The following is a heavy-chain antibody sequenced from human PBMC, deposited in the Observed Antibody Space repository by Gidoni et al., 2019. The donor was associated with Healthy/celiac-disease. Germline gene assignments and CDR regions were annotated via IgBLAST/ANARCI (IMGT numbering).Heavy chain of an antibody. D-gene: IGHD3-10*01. Sequence: QLQLQESGPGMVKPSETLSLTCTVSGGSIRSSSYYWGSIRQPPGKGLEWLGSFYYSGITYDHPSLKRRVTISVDTSKNQFSLKLSSVTAADTAVYYCARPGWFGELARFDPLGQGTLVTVSS. CDR3: ARPGWFGELARFDP. CDR1: GGSIRSSSYY. J-gene: IGHJ5*02. CDR2: FYYSGIT. V-gene: IGHV4-39*01.